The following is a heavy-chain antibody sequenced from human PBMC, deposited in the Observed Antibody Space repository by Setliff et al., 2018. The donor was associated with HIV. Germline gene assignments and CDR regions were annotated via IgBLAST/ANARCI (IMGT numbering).Heavy chain of an antibody. Sequence: ASVKVSCKASGYTFTGYYMHWVRQAPGQGLEWMGWINPNSGGTNYAQKFQGRVTMTRDTSISTTYMELSRLRSDDTAVYYCARGPITMIVVYFDYWGQGTLVTVSS. D-gene: IGHD3-22*01. CDR2: INPNSGGT. J-gene: IGHJ4*02. CDR3: ARGPITMIVVYFDY. V-gene: IGHV1-2*02. CDR1: GYTFTGYY.